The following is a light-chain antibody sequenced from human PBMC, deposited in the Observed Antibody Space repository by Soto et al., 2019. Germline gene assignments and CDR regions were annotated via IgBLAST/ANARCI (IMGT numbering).Light chain of an antibody. CDR1: QSVSSSY. CDR2: GAS. CDR3: QQHGSTPFT. J-gene: IGKJ3*01. V-gene: IGKV3-20*01. Sequence: EIVLTQSPGTLSLSPGERATLSCRASQSVSSSYLAWYQQKPGQAPRLLIYGASSRATGIPGRFSGSGSGTDFTLTISRLEPEDFAVYYCQQHGSTPFTFGPGTKVDIK.